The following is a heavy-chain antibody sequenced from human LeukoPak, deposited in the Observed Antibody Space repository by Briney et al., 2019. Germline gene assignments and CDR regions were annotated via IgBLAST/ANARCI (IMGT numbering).Heavy chain of an antibody. CDR3: ARDYYDSSGYSGAFDI. CDR2: IYYSGST. D-gene: IGHD3-22*01. CDR1: GGSISSGGYY. Sequence: SETLSLTCTVSGGSISSGGYYWSWIRQHPGKGLEWIGYIYYSGSTYYNPSLKSRVTISVDTSKNQFSLKLSSVTAADTAVYYCARDYYDSSGYSGAFDIWGQGTMVTVSS. V-gene: IGHV4-31*03. J-gene: IGHJ3*02.